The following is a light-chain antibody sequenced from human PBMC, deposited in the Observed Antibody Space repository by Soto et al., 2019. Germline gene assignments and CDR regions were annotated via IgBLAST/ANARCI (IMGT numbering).Light chain of an antibody. CDR3: QQYYTYPWT. CDR2: MAS. V-gene: IGKV1-5*03. Sequence: DIQMTQSPSTLSTSVGDRVTITCRASQSISSWLAWYQQKPGKAPNLLIYMASSVESGVPSRFSGSGSGTEFTLTINSLQPDDFATYYCQQYYTYPWTFGQGTKVDIK. CDR1: QSISSW. J-gene: IGKJ1*01.